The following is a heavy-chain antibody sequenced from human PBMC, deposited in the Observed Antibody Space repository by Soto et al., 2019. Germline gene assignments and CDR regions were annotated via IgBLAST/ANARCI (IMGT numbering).Heavy chain of an antibody. CDR2: IIPMLPVT. D-gene: IGHD2-2*01. J-gene: IGHJ3*01. CDR1: GGTFNTYT. Sequence: QVHLIQSGAEVKKPGSSVKVSCKAAGGTFNTYTLFWVRQAPGHGLEWMGRIIPMLPVTNSAQKFQGRLRLTEHKSTGTAFMELTSLTSDDTAVYYCSIGSWSAETFDVWGQGTMVTVSS. V-gene: IGHV1-69*02. CDR3: SIGSWSAETFDV.